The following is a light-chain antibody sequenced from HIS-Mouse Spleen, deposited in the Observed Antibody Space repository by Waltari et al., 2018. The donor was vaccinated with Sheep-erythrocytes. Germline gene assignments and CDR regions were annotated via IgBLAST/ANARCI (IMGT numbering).Light chain of an antibody. V-gene: IGLV2-11*01. CDR2: DVS. CDR3: CSYAGSYNHV. CDR1: RSDVGGYNY. Sequence: QSALTQPRPVSGSPGQSVTIPCTGTRSDVGGYNYVSWYQQHPGKAPKLMIYDVSKRPSGVPDRFSGSKSGNTASLTISGLQAEDEADYYCCSYAGSYNHVFGTGTKVTVL. J-gene: IGLJ1*01.